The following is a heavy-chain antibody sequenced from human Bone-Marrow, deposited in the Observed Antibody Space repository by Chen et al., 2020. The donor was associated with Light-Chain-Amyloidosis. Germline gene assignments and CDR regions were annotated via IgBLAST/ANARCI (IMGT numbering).Heavy chain of an antibody. CDR1: GFTFNDDA. CDR2: ISSNSGSI. V-gene: IGHV3-9*01. D-gene: IGHD1-1*01. CDR3: VKSLIPSRYLYHYYMDV. Sequence: EVQLVESGGGLVQPGRSLRLSCAASGFTFNDDAMYWVRQGPGKGLEWVSGISSNSGSIGYADSVKGRFSISRDNAKNYLHLQMNSLRPEDTALYYCVKSLIPSRYLYHYYMDVWGKGTTVIVSS. J-gene: IGHJ6*03.